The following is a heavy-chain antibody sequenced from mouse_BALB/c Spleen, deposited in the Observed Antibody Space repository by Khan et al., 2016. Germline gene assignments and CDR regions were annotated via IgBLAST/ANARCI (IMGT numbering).Heavy chain of an antibody. CDR1: GDPITSGY. V-gene: IGHV3-8*02. CDR2: ISYSGST. J-gene: IGHJ1*01. D-gene: IGHD1-1*02. Sequence: EVQLQESGPSLVKPSQTLSLTCSVTGDPITSGYWNWIRKSQGTKLEYMGYISYSGSTYYNPSLKSRISITRDTSKNQYYLQLNPVTTEDTATYYGARYGNWSFDVWGAGTTVTVSS. CDR3: ARYGNWSFDV.